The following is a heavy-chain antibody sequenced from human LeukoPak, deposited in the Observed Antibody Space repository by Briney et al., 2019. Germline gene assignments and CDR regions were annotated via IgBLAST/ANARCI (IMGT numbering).Heavy chain of an antibody. V-gene: IGHV1-2*02. Sequence: ASVKVSCKASGYTFTGYYMHWVRQAPGQGLEWMGWINPNSGGTNYAQKFQGRVTMTRDTSISTAYMELSRLRSDDTAVYYCARDIGANCSGSSCNDYWGQGTLVTVSS. CDR1: GYTFTGYY. J-gene: IGHJ4*02. D-gene: IGHD2-15*01. CDR2: INPNSGGT. CDR3: ARDIGANCSGSSCNDY.